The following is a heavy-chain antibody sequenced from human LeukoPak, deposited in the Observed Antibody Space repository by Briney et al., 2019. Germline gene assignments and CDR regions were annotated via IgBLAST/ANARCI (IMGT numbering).Heavy chain of an antibody. J-gene: IGHJ4*02. CDR2: IRYDGSNK. CDR1: GFTFSSYG. Sequence: GGSLRLSCAASGFTFSSYGMHWVRQAPGKGLEWVAFIRYDGSNKYYADSVKGRFTISRDNSKNTLYLQMNSLRAEDTAVYYCAKDRSQQAYYFDYWGQGTLVTVSS. CDR3: AKDRSQQAYYFDY. D-gene: IGHD6-13*01. V-gene: IGHV3-30*02.